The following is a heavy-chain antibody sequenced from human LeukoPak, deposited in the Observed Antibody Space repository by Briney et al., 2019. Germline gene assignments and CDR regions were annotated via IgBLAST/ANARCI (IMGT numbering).Heavy chain of an antibody. CDR3: ARMTSGAFDM. V-gene: IGHV4-34*01. Sequence: SETLSLTCAVYSGSFNGYYWSWIRQPPGKGLEWIGEINHSGSTNYNPSLKSRVTMSVDTTKNQFSLKLSSVTAADPAVYYCARMTSGAFDMWGQGTMVTVSS. CDR2: INHSGST. J-gene: IGHJ3*02. CDR1: SGSFNGYY.